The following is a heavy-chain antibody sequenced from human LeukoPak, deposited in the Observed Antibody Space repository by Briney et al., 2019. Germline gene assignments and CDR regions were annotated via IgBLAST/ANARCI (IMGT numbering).Heavy chain of an antibody. Sequence: ASVKVSCKASGYTFTKHYMHWVRQAPGQGLEWMGIINPSGGSTTYAQKFQGRVTMTRDTSTSTVYLELRSLRSEDTAVYYCARASITMIVVVTPDFDYWGQGTQVTVSS. V-gene: IGHV1-46*01. CDR2: INPSGGST. CDR1: GYTFTKHY. J-gene: IGHJ4*02. D-gene: IGHD3-22*01. CDR3: ARASITMIVVVTPDFDY.